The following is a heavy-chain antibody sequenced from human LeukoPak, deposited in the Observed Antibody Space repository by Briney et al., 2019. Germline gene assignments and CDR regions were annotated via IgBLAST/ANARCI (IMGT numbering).Heavy chain of an antibody. CDR2: IIPIFGTA. CDR1: GGTFSSYA. CDR3: ARGGGTYYYDSSGETLDY. D-gene: IGHD3-22*01. V-gene: IGHV1-69*13. Sequence: ASVKVSCKASGGTFSSYAISWVRQAPGQGLEWMGGIIPIFGTANYAQKFQGRVTITADESTSTAYMGLSSLRSEDTAVYYCARGGGTYYYDSSGETLDYWGQETLVTVSS. J-gene: IGHJ4*02.